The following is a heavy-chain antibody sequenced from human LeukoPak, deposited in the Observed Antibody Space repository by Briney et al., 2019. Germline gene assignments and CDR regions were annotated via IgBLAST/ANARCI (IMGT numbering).Heavy chain of an antibody. Sequence: GGSLRLSCAASGFTFSSYWMSWVRQAPGKGLVGLANIKKDGSEKYYVDSVKGRFTISRDNAKTSVYLQMNSLRAEDTAVYYCARHLSGVTGYTYGRGIDYWGQGTLVTVSS. CDR1: GFTFSSYW. CDR2: IKKDGSEK. J-gene: IGHJ4*02. D-gene: IGHD5-18*01. CDR3: ARHLSGVTGYTYGRGIDY. V-gene: IGHV3-7*01.